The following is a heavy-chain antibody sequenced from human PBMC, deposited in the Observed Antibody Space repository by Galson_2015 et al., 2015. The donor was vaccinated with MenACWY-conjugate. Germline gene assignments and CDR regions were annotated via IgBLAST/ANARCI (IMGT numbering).Heavy chain of an antibody. CDR1: GGTFSSYA. Sequence: SVKASCKASGGTFSSYAISWVRQAPGQGLEWMGGIIPIFGTANYAQKFQGRVTITADESTSTAYMELSSLRSEDTAVYYCARQRQQLVLGYYYYYGMDVWGQGTTVTVSS. V-gene: IGHV1-69*13. CDR2: IIPIFGTA. D-gene: IGHD6-13*01. J-gene: IGHJ6*02. CDR3: ARQRQQLVLGYYYYYGMDV.